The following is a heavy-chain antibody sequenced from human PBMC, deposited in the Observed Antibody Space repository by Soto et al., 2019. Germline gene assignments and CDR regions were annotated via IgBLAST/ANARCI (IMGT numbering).Heavy chain of an antibody. CDR3: ARGRYDILTGYYISSYWLDP. J-gene: IGHJ5*02. Sequence: SETLSLTCTVSGGSISSYYWSWIRQPPGKGLEWIGYIYYSGSTNYNPSLKSRVTISVDTSKNQFSLKLSSVTAADTAVYYCARGRYDILTGYYISSYWLDPWGQGTLVTDSS. CDR2: IYYSGST. V-gene: IGHV4-59*01. CDR1: GGSISSYY. D-gene: IGHD3-9*01.